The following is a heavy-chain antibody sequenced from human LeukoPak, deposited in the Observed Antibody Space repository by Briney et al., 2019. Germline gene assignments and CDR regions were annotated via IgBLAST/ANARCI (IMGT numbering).Heavy chain of an antibody. Sequence: ASVKVSCKASGYTFTGYYMHWVRQAPGQGLEWMGWINPNSGGTNYAQKFQGRVTMTRDTSISTAYMELSRLRSDDTAVYYCARAYILTGYLFDYWGLGTLVTVSS. CDR3: ARAYILTGYLFDY. CDR1: GYTFTGYY. J-gene: IGHJ4*02. CDR2: INPNSGGT. V-gene: IGHV1-2*02. D-gene: IGHD3-9*01.